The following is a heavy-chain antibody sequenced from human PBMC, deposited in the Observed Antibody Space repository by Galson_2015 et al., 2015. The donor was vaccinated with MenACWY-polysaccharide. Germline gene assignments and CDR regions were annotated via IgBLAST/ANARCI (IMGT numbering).Heavy chain of an antibody. CDR2: ITTSGSTR. CDR3: ARVRGPTVATWYFDY. D-gene: IGHD4-23*01. CDR1: FFPFLLSL. J-gene: IGHJ4*02. V-gene: IGHV3-48*02. Sequence: SLLLSCSFSFFPFLLSLLLFFSSSLGKGLEWVSYITTSGSTRYYADSVKGRFTVSRDNAKNSVYLQMNSLRDEDTAVYYCARVRGPTVATWYFDYWGQGTLVPVSS.